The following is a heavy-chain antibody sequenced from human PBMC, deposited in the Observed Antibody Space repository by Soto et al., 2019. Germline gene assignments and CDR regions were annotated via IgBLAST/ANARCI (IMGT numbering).Heavy chain of an antibody. CDR1: GGSFSGYY. CDR2: INHSGST. V-gene: IGHV4-34*01. J-gene: IGHJ4*02. D-gene: IGHD3-3*01. CDR3: ARAPILYDFWSGINYFDY. Sequence: PSETLSLTCAVYGGSFSGYYWSWIRQPPGKGLEWIGEINHSGSTNYNPSLKSRVTISVDTSKNQFSLKLSSVTAADTAVYYCARAPILYDFWSGINYFDYWGQGTLVTV.